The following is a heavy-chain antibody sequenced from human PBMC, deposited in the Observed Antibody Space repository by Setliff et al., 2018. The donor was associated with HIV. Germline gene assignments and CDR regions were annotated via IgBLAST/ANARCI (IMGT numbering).Heavy chain of an antibody. CDR2: IYHSGST. Sequence: SETLSLTCAVSGYSISTGYYWGWIRQPPGKGLEWIATIYHSGSTYYNPSLKSRVTISVDTSKNQFSLKLRSVTAADTAVYYCARRGSGSPYFDYWGQGTLVTVS. CDR1: GYSISTGYY. V-gene: IGHV4-38-2*01. CDR3: ARRGSGSPYFDY. D-gene: IGHD6-19*01. J-gene: IGHJ4*02.